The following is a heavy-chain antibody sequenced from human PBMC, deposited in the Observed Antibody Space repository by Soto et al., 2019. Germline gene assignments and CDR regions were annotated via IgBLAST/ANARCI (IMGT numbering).Heavy chain of an antibody. J-gene: IGHJ5*02. CDR2: ISAYNGNT. D-gene: IGHD3-3*01. CDR1: GYTFTRYG. V-gene: IGHV1-18*04. CDR3: ARRLTIFGVVGWFDP. Sequence: QVQLVQSGAEVKKPGASVKVSCKASGYTFTRYGISWVRQAPGQGLEWMGWISAYNGNTNYAQKLQGRVTMTTDTSTSTAYMELKSLRSDDTAVYYCARRLTIFGVVGWFDPWGPGTLVTVSS.